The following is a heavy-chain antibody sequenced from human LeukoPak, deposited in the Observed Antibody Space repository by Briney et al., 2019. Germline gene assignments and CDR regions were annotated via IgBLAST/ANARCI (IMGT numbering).Heavy chain of an antibody. V-gene: IGHV3-48*03. Sequence: GGSLRLSCAASGFTFSSYEMNWVRQAPGKGLEWVSYISSSDGTIYYADSVKDRFTISRDNAKNSLYLQMNSLGAEDTAVYYCARDRSPYGVFDYWGQGTLVTVSS. D-gene: IGHD4-17*01. CDR3: ARDRSPYGVFDY. J-gene: IGHJ4*02. CDR2: ISSSDGTI. CDR1: GFTFSSYE.